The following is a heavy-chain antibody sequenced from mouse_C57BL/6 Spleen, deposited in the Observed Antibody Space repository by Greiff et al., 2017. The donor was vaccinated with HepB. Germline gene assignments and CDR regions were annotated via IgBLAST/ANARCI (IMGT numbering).Heavy chain of an antibody. V-gene: IGHV1-7*01. Sequence: QVHVKQSGAELAKPGASVKLSCKASGYTFTSYWMHWVKQRPGQGLEWIGYINPSSGYTKYNQKFKDKATLTADKSSSTAYMQLSSLTYEDSAVYYCAKSNWDRAWFAYWGQGTLVTVSA. J-gene: IGHJ3*01. D-gene: IGHD4-1*01. CDR2: INPSSGYT. CDR3: AKSNWDRAWFAY. CDR1: GYTFTSYW.